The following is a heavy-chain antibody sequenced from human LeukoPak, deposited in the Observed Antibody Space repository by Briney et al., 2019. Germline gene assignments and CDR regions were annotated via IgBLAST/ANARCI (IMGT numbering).Heavy chain of an antibody. CDR1: GFTFSSYG. V-gene: IGHV3-33*01. CDR2: IWYDGSNK. D-gene: IGHD1-26*01. CDR3: ARLGGGSYFLYYYGMDV. Sequence: GGSLRLSCAASGFTFSSYGMHWVRQAPGKGLEWVAVIWYDGSNKYYADSVKGRFTISRDNSKNTLYLQMNSLRAEDTAVYYCARLGGGSYFLYYYGMDVWGQGTTVTVSS. J-gene: IGHJ6*02.